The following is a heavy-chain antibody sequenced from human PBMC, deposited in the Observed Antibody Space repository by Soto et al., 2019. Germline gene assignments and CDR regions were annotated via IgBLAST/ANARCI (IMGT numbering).Heavy chain of an antibody. J-gene: IGHJ4*02. CDR1: GGSISSGGYY. D-gene: IGHD3-9*01. CDR3: ARGPFLTGYYWAASEY. CDR2: IYYSGST. V-gene: IGHV4-31*03. Sequence: SETLSLTCTVSGGSISSGGYYWILIRQHPGKGLEWIGYIYYSGSTYYNPSLKSRVTISVDTSKNQFSLKLSSVTAADTAVYYCARGPFLTGYYWAASEYWGQGTRVTVSS.